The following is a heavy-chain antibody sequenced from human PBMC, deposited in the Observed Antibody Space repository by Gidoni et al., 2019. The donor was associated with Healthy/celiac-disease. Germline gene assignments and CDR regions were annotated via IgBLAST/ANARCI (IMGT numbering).Heavy chain of an antibody. Sequence: QVQLVESGGGVVQPGRSLRLSCAASGFPFRRYGMHWVRQAPGKGLAWVAVISYDGSNKYYADSVKGRFTVSRDNSKNTLYLQMNSLRAEDTAVYYCAKDASLGIVATMDYYYGMDVWGQGTTVTVSS. V-gene: IGHV3-30*18. D-gene: IGHD5-12*01. J-gene: IGHJ6*02. CDR3: AKDASLGIVATMDYYYGMDV. CDR2: ISYDGSNK. CDR1: GFPFRRYG.